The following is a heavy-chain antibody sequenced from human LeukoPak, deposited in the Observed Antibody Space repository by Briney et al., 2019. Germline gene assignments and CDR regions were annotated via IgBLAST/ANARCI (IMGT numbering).Heavy chain of an antibody. Sequence: SVRVSCKASGGTFSSYAISWVRQAPGQGLEWMGGIIPIFGTANYAQKFQGRVTMTRDTSTSTVYMELSSVISEDTAVYYCARDIFYGSGNDAFDIWGQGTMVTVSS. D-gene: IGHD3-10*01. V-gene: IGHV1-69*05. CDR1: GGTFSSYA. J-gene: IGHJ3*02. CDR3: ARDIFYGSGNDAFDI. CDR2: IIPIFGTA.